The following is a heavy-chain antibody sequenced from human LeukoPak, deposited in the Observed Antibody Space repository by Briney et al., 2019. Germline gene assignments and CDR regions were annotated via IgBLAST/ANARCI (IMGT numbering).Heavy chain of an antibody. J-gene: IGHJ4*01. CDR1: GGSISSYY. Sequence: PSETLSLTCTVSGGSISSYYWSWIRQPPGKGLEWIGYIYYSGSTNYNPSLKSRVTISVDTSKNQFSLKLSSVTAADTAVYYCATGRIQLWYAYWGHGTLVTVSS. CDR2: IYYSGST. CDR3: ATGRIQLWYAY. V-gene: IGHV4-59*01. D-gene: IGHD5-18*01.